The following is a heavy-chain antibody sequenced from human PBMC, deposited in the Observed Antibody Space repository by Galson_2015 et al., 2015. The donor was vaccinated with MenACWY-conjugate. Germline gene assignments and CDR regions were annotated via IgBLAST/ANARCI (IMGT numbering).Heavy chain of an antibody. V-gene: IGHV4-59*01. CDR3: ARYNWNNWFDP. J-gene: IGHJ5*02. CDR2: LHYTGST. Sequence: SLTCSVSAGSMSPYYWTWIRQPPDKGLAWIGWLHYTGSTKYNPSLKSRITISVDTSNNQFSLNVYSVTAADTAIYYCARYNWNNWFDPWGQGTLVTVSS. CDR1: AGSMSPYY. D-gene: IGHD1-20*01.